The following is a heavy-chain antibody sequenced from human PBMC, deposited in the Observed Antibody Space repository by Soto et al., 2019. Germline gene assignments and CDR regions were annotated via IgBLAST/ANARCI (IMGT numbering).Heavy chain of an antibody. CDR2: ISYDGSNK. V-gene: IGHV3-30*18. CDR1: GFTFSSYG. CDR3: AKDRGGYSYGGPRYYYGMDV. D-gene: IGHD5-18*01. J-gene: IGHJ6*02. Sequence: PWWSLRLSCASSGFTFSSYGMHWVRQAPGKGLEWVAVISYDGSNKYYADSVKGRFTISRDNSKNTLYLQMNSLRAEDTAVYYCAKDRGGYSYGGPRYYYGMDVWGQGTTVTVSS.